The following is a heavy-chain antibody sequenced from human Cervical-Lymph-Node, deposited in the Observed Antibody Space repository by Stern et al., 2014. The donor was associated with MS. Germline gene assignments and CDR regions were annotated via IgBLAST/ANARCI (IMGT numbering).Heavy chain of an antibody. V-gene: IGHV2-5*02. D-gene: IGHD7-27*01. CDR2: LYWAYDK. J-gene: IGHJ4*02. CDR3: AHSPVTGGGLKFDY. CDR1: GFSLTSIGVG. Sequence: QVTLKESGPTVVKPAETLTLTCTISGFSLTSIGVGVVWLRPPPGQALEWLPLLYWAYDKRYRPALKSRLTITKNTYKNQVVLRMTNRDPADTATYFCAHSPVTGGGLKFDYWGQGTLVTVSS.